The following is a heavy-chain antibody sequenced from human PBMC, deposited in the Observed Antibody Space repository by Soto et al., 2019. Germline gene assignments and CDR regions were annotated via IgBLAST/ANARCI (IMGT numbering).Heavy chain of an antibody. CDR3: ARLRYSSSSYYGRDV. CDR2: IDPSDSYT. D-gene: IGHD6-6*01. CDR1: AYSFTSYW. V-gene: IGHV5-10-1*01. Sequence: GESQKISCKGSAYSFTSYWISWVRQVPGKGLEWMGRIDPSDSYTNYSPSFQGHVTISADKSISTAYLQWSSLKASDTAMYYCARLRYSSSSYYGRDVWGKGTTVTVSS. J-gene: IGHJ6*04.